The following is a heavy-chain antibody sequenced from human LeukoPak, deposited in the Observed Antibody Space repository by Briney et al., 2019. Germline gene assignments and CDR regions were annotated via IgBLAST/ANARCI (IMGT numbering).Heavy chain of an antibody. CDR2: FDPEDGET. CDR3: ARRGRYSYGDLGN. V-gene: IGHV1-24*01. Sequence: ASVKVSCKVSGYTLTELSMHWVRQAPGKGLEWMGGFDPEDGETIYAQKFQGRVTITADESTSTAYMELSSLRSEDTAVYYCARRGRYSYGDLGNWGQGTLVTVSS. J-gene: IGHJ4*02. D-gene: IGHD5-18*01. CDR1: GYTLTELS.